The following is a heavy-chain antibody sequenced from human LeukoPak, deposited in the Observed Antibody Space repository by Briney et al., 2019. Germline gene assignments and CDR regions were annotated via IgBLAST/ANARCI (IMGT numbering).Heavy chain of an antibody. CDR2: ISGSGGST. V-gene: IGHV3-23*01. CDR1: GFTFSNYA. J-gene: IGHJ4*02. Sequence: GGSLRLSCAASGFTFSNYAMSWVRQAPGKGLEWVSTISGSGGSTYCADSVKGRFTISRDNSKNTLYLQMHSLRVEDTAVYYCAKGPHRDYWGQGTLLTVSS. CDR3: AKGPHRDY.